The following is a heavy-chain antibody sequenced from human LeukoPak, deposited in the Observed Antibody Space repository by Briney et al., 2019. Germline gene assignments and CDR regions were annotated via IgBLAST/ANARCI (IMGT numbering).Heavy chain of an antibody. CDR1: GYTFTSYD. D-gene: IGHD5-12*01. J-gene: IGHJ6*03. V-gene: IGHV1-8*01. Sequence: ATVKVSCKASGYTFTSYDINWVRQATGQGLEWMGWMNPNSGNTGYEQKFQGRVTMTRNTSISTAYMELSSLRSEDTAVYYCARGSNPLLKWLRFSAAPDYYYYYMDVWGKGTMVTVSS. CDR2: MNPNSGNT. CDR3: ARGSNPLLKWLRFSAAPDYYYYYMDV.